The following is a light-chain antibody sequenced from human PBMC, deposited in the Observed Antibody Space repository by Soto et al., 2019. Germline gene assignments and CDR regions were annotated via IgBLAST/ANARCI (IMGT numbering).Light chain of an antibody. CDR2: DAS. V-gene: IGKV1-5*01. Sequence: DIQMTQSPSTLSASVGDRVTITCRASQSIRSWLAWYQQKPGKAPKLLIFDASSLESGVPLRFSGSGSGTDFTLTISSLQPVDFATYYCQQYNDYPWTFGHGTKVEIK. CDR3: QQYNDYPWT. J-gene: IGKJ1*01. CDR1: QSIRSW.